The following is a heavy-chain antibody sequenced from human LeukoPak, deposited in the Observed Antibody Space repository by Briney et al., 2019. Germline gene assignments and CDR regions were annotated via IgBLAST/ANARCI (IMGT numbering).Heavy chain of an antibody. CDR2: IAPTDSYA. D-gene: IGHD3-10*01. Sequence: GESLKISCQGSGYSFTNFWISWVSQMPGKGLEWMGRIAPTDSYATYSPSFQGHVTISPDKSISTAYLQWTSLKASDTAMYYCARHFYGSGSPFDYWGQGTLVTVSS. V-gene: IGHV5-10-1*01. CDR3: ARHFYGSGSPFDY. CDR1: GYSFTNFW. J-gene: IGHJ4*02.